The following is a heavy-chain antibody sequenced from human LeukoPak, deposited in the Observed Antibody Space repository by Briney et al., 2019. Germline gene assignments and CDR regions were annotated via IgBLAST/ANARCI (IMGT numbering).Heavy chain of an antibody. D-gene: IGHD6-13*01. CDR2: ISAYNGNT. CDR1: GYTLTELS. Sequence: ASVKVSCKVSGYTLTELSMHWVRQAPGQGLEWMGWISAYNGNTNYAQKLQGRVTMTTDTSTSTAYMELRSLRSDDTAVYYCASGYSSSWYDYWGQGTLVTVSS. CDR3: ASGYSSSWYDY. V-gene: IGHV1-18*01. J-gene: IGHJ4*02.